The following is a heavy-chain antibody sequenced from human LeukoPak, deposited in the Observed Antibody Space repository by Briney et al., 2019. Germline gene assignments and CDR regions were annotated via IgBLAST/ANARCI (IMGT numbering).Heavy chain of an antibody. Sequence: PGGSLRLSCAASGFTFSSYGMHWVRQAPGKGLEWVAVISYDGSNKYYADSVKGRFTISRDNSKNTLYLQMNSLRAEDTAVYYCARGAGPFVYYYYGMDVWGQGTTVTVSS. D-gene: IGHD6-19*01. J-gene: IGHJ6*02. CDR2: ISYDGSNK. CDR3: ARGAGPFVYYYYGMDV. CDR1: GFTFSSYG. V-gene: IGHV3-30*03.